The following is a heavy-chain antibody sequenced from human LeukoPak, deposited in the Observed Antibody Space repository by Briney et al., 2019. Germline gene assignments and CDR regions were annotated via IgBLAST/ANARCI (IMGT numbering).Heavy chain of an antibody. CDR2: FYTSGST. CDR3: ARHPPNDFWIGYGSFDI. J-gene: IGHJ3*02. D-gene: IGHD3-3*01. Sequence: PSETLSLTCNVSGGSLSDYYWAWIRQAPGKGLEWIGYFYTSGSTTYNPSLNSRVTISIDTSKSQFSLSLSSVTAADTAVYYCARHPPNDFWIGYGSFDIWGQGTMVTVSS. V-gene: IGHV4-4*09. CDR1: GGSLSDYY.